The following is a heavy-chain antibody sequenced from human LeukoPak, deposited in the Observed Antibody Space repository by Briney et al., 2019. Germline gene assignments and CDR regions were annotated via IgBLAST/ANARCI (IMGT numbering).Heavy chain of an antibody. CDR1: GFTFSSYA. J-gene: IGHJ4*02. CDR3: GTVFDH. Sequence: GGSLRLSCAASGFTFSSYAMSWVRQAPGKGLVWVSRIDIDGTGTSYAGSVKGRFTISRDNAKNTVSLQMNSLKAEDTAVYYCGTVFDHWGPGILVTVSS. V-gene: IGHV3-74*01. CDR2: IDIDGTGT.